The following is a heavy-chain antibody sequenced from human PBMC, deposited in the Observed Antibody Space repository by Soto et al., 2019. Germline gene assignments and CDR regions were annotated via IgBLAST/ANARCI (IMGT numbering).Heavy chain of an antibody. V-gene: IGHV5-51*01. CDR2: IYSGDSDT. J-gene: IGHJ5*02. CDR3: ARHGLHGYGDS. Sequence: GESLKISCKGSGYSFTSYWIGWVRQVPGKGLEWMGIIYSGDSDTRYSPSLQGQVTISVDTSISTAYLQWRSLKASDTAMYYCARHGLHGYGDSWGQGTLVTVS. CDR1: GYSFTSYW. D-gene: IGHD5-12*01.